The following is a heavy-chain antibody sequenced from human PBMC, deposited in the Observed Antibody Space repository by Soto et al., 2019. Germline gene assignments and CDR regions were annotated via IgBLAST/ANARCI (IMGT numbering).Heavy chain of an antibody. D-gene: IGHD1-7*01. J-gene: IGHJ4*02. CDR2: INADSGNT. CDR1: GYTFTSYA. CDR3: ARDRANWNYEVDY. V-gene: IGHV1-3*01. Sequence: ASVKVSCKASGYTFTSYAMHWVRQAPGQRLEWMGWINADSGNTNYAQKLQGRVTITTDTSASTAYMELRSLRSDDTAVYYCARDRANWNYEVDYWGQGTLVTVSS.